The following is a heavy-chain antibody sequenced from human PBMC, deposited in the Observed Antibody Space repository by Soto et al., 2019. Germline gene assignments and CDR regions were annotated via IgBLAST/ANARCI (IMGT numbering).Heavy chain of an antibody. CDR1: GYTFTSYG. Sequence: EASVKVSCKSSGYTFTSYGISWVRQAPGQGLEWMGWISGYNGNTKYAQKLQGRVTMTTDTSTSTAYMELRSLRSDDTAVYYCARSDSGYPYYFDYWGQGTLVTVSS. D-gene: IGHD3-22*01. V-gene: IGHV1-18*01. J-gene: IGHJ4*02. CDR2: ISGYNGNT. CDR3: ARSDSGYPYYFDY.